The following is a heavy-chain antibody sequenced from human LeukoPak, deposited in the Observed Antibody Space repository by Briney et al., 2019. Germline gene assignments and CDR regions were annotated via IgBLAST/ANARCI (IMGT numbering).Heavy chain of an antibody. J-gene: IGHJ4*02. CDR3: ARGAPPTDDY. Sequence: GGSLRLSCAASGFTFRSYGMHWVRQAPGKGLEWVAFIRYDGTNKYYADSVKGRFTIFRDNSKNTLYLQMNSLRAEDTAVYYCARGAPPTDDYWGQGTLVTVSS. V-gene: IGHV3-30*02. CDR2: IRYDGTNK. CDR1: GFTFRSYG.